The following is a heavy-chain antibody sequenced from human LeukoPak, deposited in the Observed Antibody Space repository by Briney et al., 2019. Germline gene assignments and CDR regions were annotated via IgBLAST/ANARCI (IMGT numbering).Heavy chain of an antibody. V-gene: IGHV4-34*01. Sequence: KSSETLSLTCAVYGGSFSGYYWSWIRQPPGKGLEWIGEINHSGSTNYNPSLKSRATISVDTSKNQFSLKLSSVTAADTAVYYCARPGLRRDGYNRLYYFDYWGQGTLVTVSS. D-gene: IGHD5-24*01. CDR1: GGSFSGYY. CDR2: INHSGST. J-gene: IGHJ4*02. CDR3: ARPGLRRDGYNRLYYFDY.